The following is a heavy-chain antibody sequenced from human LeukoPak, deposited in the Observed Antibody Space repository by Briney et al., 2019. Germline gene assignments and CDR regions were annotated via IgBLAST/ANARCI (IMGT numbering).Heavy chain of an antibody. CDR1: GFTFSSYV. D-gene: IGHD7-27*01. J-gene: IGHJ3*02. V-gene: IGHV3-74*03. CDR3: ARIRESLGLGAFDI. Sequence: GGSLRLSCAASGFTFSSYVMSWVRQAPGKGLVCVSRINSDGSTTTYADSVKGRFTISRDNAKNTLYLQMNSLRAEDSALYYCARIRESLGLGAFDIWGQGTMVTVSS. CDR2: INSDGSTT.